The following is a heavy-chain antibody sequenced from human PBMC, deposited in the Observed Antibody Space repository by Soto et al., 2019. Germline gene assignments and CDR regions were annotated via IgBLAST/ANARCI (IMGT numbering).Heavy chain of an antibody. CDR1: GDSVSSNSAA. D-gene: IGHD6-13*01. CDR3: ARVARRQQLVLGDFDY. Sequence: SQSLSLTCAISGDSVSSNSAAWNWIRQSPSRGLEWLGRTYYRSKWYNDYAVSVKSRITINPDTSKNQFSLQLNSVTPEDTAVYYCARVARRQQLVLGDFDYWGQGTQVTVSS. V-gene: IGHV6-1*01. CDR2: TYYRSKWYN. J-gene: IGHJ4*02.